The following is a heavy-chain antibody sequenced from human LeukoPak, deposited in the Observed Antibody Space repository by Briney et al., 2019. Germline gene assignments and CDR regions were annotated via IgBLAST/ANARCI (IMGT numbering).Heavy chain of an antibody. CDR2: LSSSSSYI. CDR3: ASSDIPVVPDNNWFDP. D-gene: IGHD2-2*01. J-gene: IGHJ5*02. Sequence: SGGSLRLSCAASGFTFSSYSMNWVRQAPGKGLEWVSSLSSSSSYIYYADSVKGRFTISRDNAKNSLYLQMNSLRAEDTAVYYCASSDIPVVPDNNWFDPWGQGTLVTVSS. V-gene: IGHV3-21*01. CDR1: GFTFSSYS.